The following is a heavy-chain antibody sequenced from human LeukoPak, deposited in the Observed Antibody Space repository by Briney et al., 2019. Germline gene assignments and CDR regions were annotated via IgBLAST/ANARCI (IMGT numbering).Heavy chain of an antibody. CDR3: ARAGRNDFWSGYYHSIYGMDV. CDR2: INHSGST. V-gene: IGHV4-34*01. J-gene: IGHJ6*02. CDR1: GGSLSGYY. Sequence: SETLSLTCAVYGGSLSGYYWNWIRQPPGKGLEWIGDINHSGSTSYNPSLKSRVTISGDTSKNQFSLKLSSVTAADTAVYYCARAGRNDFWSGYYHSIYGMDVWGQGTTVTVSS. D-gene: IGHD3-3*01.